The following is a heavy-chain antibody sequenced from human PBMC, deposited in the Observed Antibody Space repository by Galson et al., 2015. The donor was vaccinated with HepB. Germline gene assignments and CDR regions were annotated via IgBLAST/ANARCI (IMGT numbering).Heavy chain of an antibody. Sequence: SLRLSCAASGFTFSSYGMHWVRQAPGKGLEWVAVIWYDGSNKYYADSVKGRFTISRDNSKNTLYLQMNSLRAEDTAVYYCARDHKDITGTIPGLDWGQGTLVTVSS. V-gene: IGHV3-33*01. CDR2: IWYDGSNK. CDR3: ARDHKDITGTIPGLD. J-gene: IGHJ4*02. D-gene: IGHD1-20*01. CDR1: GFTFSSYG.